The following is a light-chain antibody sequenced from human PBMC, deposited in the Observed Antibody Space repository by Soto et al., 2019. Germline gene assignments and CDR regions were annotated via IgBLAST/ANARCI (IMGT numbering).Light chain of an antibody. CDR1: SSDVGGYDF. J-gene: IGLJ2*01. CDR3: CSYAGDLAL. V-gene: IGLV2-11*01. CDR2: DVS. Sequence: QSALTQPRSVSGSPAQSVTMSCTGTSSDVGGYDFVSWYQQHPGKAPKLMISDVSKRPSGVPDRFSGSKSGNTASLTISGLQAEDEADYYCCSYAGDLALFGGGTKVTVL.